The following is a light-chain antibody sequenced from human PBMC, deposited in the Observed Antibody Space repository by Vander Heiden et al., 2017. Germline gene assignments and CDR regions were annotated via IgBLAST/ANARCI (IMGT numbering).Light chain of an antibody. CDR3: QQYNNWPSIT. CDR2: DAS. CDR1: QSVSSN. Sequence: EIVMTQSPAPLSVSPGERATLSCRASQSVSSNLAWYQQKPDQAPRLLIYDASTRATGIPARFSGSGSGTEFTLTISSLQSEDFAVYYCQQYNNWPSITFGPGTKVDIK. J-gene: IGKJ3*01. V-gene: IGKV3-15*01.